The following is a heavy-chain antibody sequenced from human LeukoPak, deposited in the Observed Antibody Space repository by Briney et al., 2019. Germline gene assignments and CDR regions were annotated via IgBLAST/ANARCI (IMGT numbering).Heavy chain of an antibody. V-gene: IGHV4-38-2*01. CDR2: IYHSGST. D-gene: IGHD1-26*01. J-gene: IGHJ5*02. CDR3: ARRGATTSVWWFDP. Sequence: SETLSLTCAVSGYSISSGYYWGWIRQPPGKGLEWIGSIYHSGSTYYNPSLKSRVTISVDTPKNQFSLKLSSVTAADTAVYYCARRGATTSVWWFDPWGQGTLVTVSS. CDR1: GYSISSGYY.